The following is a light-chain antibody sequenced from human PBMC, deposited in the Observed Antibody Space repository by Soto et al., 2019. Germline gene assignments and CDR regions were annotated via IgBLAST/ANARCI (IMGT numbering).Light chain of an antibody. CDR1: SSDVGGYNY. CDR3: NSYTSSTTWV. CDR2: DVS. V-gene: IGLV2-14*03. J-gene: IGLJ3*02. Sequence: QSALTQPASVSGSPGQSITISCTGTSSDVGGYNYVSWYQHHPGKAPQLIIYDVSNRPSGVSSRFTGSKSGNTASLSISGLQAEDEADYYCNSYTSSTTWVFGGGTQLTVL.